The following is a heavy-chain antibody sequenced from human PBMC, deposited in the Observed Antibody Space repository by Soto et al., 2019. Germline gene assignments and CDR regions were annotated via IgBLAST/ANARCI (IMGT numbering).Heavy chain of an antibody. CDR3: ARGRRGYSSGYSRLGMDV. D-gene: IGHD5-18*01. CDR2: IIPIFGTA. Sequence: SVKVSCKASGGTFSSYAISWVRQAPGQGLEWMGGIIPIFGTANYAQKFQGRVTITADESTSTAYMELSSLRSEDTAVYYCARGRRGYSSGYSRLGMDVWGQGTTVTVSS. CDR1: GGTFSSYA. J-gene: IGHJ6*02. V-gene: IGHV1-69*13.